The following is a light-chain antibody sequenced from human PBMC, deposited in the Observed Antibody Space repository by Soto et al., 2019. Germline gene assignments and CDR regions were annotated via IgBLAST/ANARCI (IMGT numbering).Light chain of an antibody. V-gene: IGKV3-15*01. CDR2: GAS. CDR1: QSVSSSY. J-gene: IGKJ1*01. CDR3: QQYNNWPKM. Sequence: EFVLTQSPGTLSLSPGERATLSCRASQSVSSSYLAWYQQKPGQAPRLLIYGASTRATGLPARFSGSGSGTEFTLTISSLQSEDFAVYYCQQYNNWPKMFGQGTKVDIK.